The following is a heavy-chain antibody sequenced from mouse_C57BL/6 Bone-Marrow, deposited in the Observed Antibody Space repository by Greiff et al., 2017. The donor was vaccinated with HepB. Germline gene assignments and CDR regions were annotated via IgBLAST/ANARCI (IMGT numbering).Heavy chain of an antibody. CDR1: GFTFSSYA. D-gene: IGHD1-1*01. V-gene: IGHV5-4*01. CDR2: ISDGGSYT. CDR3: ARFLLHDY. J-gene: IGHJ2*01. Sequence: EVQVVESGGGLVKPGGSLKLSCAASGFTFSSYAMSWVRQTPEKRLEWVATISDGGSYTYYPDNVKGRFTISRDNAKNNLYLQMSHLKSEDTAMYYCARFLLHDYWAKAPLSQSPQ.